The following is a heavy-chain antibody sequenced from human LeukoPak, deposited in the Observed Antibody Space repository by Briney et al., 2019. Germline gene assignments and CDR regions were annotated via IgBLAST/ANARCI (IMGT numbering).Heavy chain of an antibody. V-gene: IGHV3-30*02. CDR1: GFTFSSYG. CDR2: IRYDGSDK. J-gene: IGHJ4*02. D-gene: IGHD6-19*01. Sequence: GGSLRLSCAASGFTFSSYGMHWVRQAPGKGLEWVAFIRYDGSDKYYADSVKGRFTISRDNAKNSLYLQMNSLRAEDTAVYYCARDKRYSSGWYSLTFDYWGQGTLVTVSS. CDR3: ARDKRYSSGWYSLTFDY.